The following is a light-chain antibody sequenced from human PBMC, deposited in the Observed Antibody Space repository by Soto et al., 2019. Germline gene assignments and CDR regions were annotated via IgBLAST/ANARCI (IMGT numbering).Light chain of an antibody. V-gene: IGLV2-14*01. CDR2: EVS. CDR1: SSDVGGYNY. Sequence: QSALTQPASVSGSPGQSITISCTGASSDVGGYNYVSWYQQHPGKAPKLMIYEVSNRPSGVSNRFSGSKSGNTASLTISGLQAEDEAEYYCSSYTSGNSVLFGGGTKLTVL. CDR3: SSYTSGNSVL. J-gene: IGLJ2*01.